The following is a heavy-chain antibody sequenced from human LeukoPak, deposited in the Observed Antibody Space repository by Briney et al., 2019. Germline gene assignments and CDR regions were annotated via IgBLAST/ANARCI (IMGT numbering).Heavy chain of an antibody. V-gene: IGHV3-23*01. J-gene: IGHJ4*02. Sequence: AGGSLRLSCAASGFTFSSYAMSWVRQAPGKGLEWASAISGSGGSTYYADSVKGRFTISRDNSKNTLYLQMNSLRAEDTAVYYCAKDQGAEGYYDYVWGSYRWTIFDYWGQGTLVTVSS. D-gene: IGHD3-16*02. CDR3: AKDQGAEGYYDYVWGSYRWTIFDY. CDR2: ISGSGGST. CDR1: GFTFSSYA.